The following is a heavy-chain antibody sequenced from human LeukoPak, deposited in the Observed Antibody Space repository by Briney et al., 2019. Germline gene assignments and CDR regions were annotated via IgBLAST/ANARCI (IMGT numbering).Heavy chain of an antibody. CDR3: ARDYGDYAFDY. D-gene: IGHD4-17*01. CDR1: GGSINSGGYY. CDR2: IYQSGST. Sequence: SETLSLTCTVSGGSINSGGYYWSWIRQPPGKGLEWIGYIYQSGSTYYNPSLKSRVTISVDTSKNQFSLRLSSVTAADTAVYYCARDYGDYAFDYWGQGTLVTVSS. J-gene: IGHJ4*02. V-gene: IGHV4-30-2*01.